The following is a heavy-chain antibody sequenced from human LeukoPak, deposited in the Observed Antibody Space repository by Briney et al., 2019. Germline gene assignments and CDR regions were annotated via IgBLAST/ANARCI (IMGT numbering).Heavy chain of an antibody. CDR3: VKTIGYCSSTSCYYFFES. J-gene: IGHJ4*02. V-gene: IGHV3-64D*09. Sequence: PGGSLRLSCSASEFAFSSYPMHWVRQAPGKGLEYVSAISSNGGSTSYADSVKGRFTISRDNSKNTLYLQMSSLRAEDTAVYYRVKTIGYCSSTSCYYFFESWGQGTLVTVSS. CDR2: ISSNGGST. CDR1: EFAFSSYP. D-gene: IGHD2-2*01.